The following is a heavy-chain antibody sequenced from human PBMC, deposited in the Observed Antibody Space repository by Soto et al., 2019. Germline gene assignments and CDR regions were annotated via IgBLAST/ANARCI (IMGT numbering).Heavy chain of an antibody. CDR1: SGSISSYY. J-gene: IGHJ4*02. D-gene: IGHD3-22*01. Sequence: SETLSLTCTVSSGSISSYYWSWIRQPPGKGLEWIGHIYYSGSTNHNPSLKSRITISVDTSKNQFSLNLSSVTAADTAVYYCARAHERVERWGGYYYEYYFDYWGQGTLVTVSS. V-gene: IGHV4-59*01. CDR2: IYYSGST. CDR3: ARAHERVERWGGYYYEYYFDY.